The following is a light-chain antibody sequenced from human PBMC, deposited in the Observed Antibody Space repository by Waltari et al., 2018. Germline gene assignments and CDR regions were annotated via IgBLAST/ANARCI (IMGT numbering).Light chain of an antibody. V-gene: IGLV3-21*02. CDR2: HDT. Sequence: SYVLTPPPSVSVAPGQTATIPWTGDNIDSRRVPWYQQKPGRAPVLVIYHDTGRPAGIPQRFSGVHSWNTVTLTITRVEAGDEADYFCQVWDTGHDYVVFGGGTKLTVL. CDR3: QVWDTGHDYVV. J-gene: IGLJ3*02. CDR1: NIDSRR.